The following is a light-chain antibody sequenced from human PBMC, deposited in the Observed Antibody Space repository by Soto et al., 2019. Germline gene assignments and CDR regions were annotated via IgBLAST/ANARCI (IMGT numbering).Light chain of an antibody. CDR2: GAS. V-gene: IGKV3-15*01. Sequence: EIVMTQSPATLSVSPGERATLSCRASQSVSSNLAWYHQKPGQAPRLLIYGASTRATGIPARFSGSGSGTEFTLIISSLQSEDFAVYYCQQYNNWPPVTFGPGTKVDIK. J-gene: IGKJ3*01. CDR1: QSVSSN. CDR3: QQYNNWPPVT.